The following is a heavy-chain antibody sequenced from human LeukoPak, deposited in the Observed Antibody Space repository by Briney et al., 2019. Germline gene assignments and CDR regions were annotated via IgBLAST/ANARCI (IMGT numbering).Heavy chain of an antibody. V-gene: IGHV4-39*01. D-gene: IGHD5-18*01. CDR2: VST. Sequence: TSETLSLTCTVSGGSISSSSHYWGWIRQPPGKGLEWIGVSTYYNPSLKNRATISRDTSKNQFSLKLSSVTAADTAIYYCARAGYSYGIISYFDSWGQGTLVTVSS. CDR3: ARAGYSYGIISYFDS. CDR1: GGSISSSSHY. J-gene: IGHJ4*02.